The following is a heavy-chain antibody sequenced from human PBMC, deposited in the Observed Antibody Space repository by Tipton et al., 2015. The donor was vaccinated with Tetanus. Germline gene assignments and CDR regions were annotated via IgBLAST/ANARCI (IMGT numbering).Heavy chain of an antibody. CDR3: ARDRSIVVVITTSTPLDY. V-gene: IGHV1-18*04. Sequence: VQLVQSGAEVKEPGASVKVSCKASGYTFTSYGISWVRQAPGQGLEWMGWISAYNGNTNYAQKLQGRVTMTTDTSTSTAYMELRSLRSDDTAVYYCARDRSIVVVITTSTPLDYWGQGTLVTVSS. CDR1: GYTFTSYG. CDR2: ISAYNGNT. D-gene: IGHD3-22*01. J-gene: IGHJ4*02.